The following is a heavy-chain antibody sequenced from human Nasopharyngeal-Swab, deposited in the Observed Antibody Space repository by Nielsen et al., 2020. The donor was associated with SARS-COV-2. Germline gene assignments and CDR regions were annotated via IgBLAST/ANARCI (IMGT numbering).Heavy chain of an antibody. D-gene: IGHD1-1*01. J-gene: IGHJ6*03. CDR1: GGTFSSYA. V-gene: IGHV1-69*13. CDR3: ARDQTGTGYYYYYMDV. Sequence: SVKVSCKASGGTFSSYAISWVRQAPGQGLEWMGGIIPMFGTPSYAQKFQGRATITADESTSTAYMELSSLRSEDTAVYYCARDQTGTGYYYYYMDVWGKGTTVTVSS. CDR2: IIPMFGTP.